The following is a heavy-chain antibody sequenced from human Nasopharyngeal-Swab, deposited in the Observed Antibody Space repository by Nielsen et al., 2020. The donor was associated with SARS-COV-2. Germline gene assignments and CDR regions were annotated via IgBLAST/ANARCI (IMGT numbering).Heavy chain of an antibody. Sequence: GGSLRLSCAASGLTFSSYGMHWVRQAPGKGLEWVAVISYDGSNKYYADSVKGRFTISRDNSKNTLYLQMNSLRAEDTAVYYCAKDGNGGYLVNYYMDVWGKGTTVTVSS. V-gene: IGHV3-30*18. CDR1: GLTFSSYG. CDR3: AKDGNGGYLVNYYMDV. CDR2: ISYDGSNK. J-gene: IGHJ6*03. D-gene: IGHD5-12*01.